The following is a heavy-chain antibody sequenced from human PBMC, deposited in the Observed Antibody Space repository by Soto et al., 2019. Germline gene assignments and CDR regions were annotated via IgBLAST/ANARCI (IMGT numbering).Heavy chain of an antibody. D-gene: IGHD3-10*01. V-gene: IGHV3-15*01. CDR3: TTLTVGVLGVIITGNY. Sequence: EVQLVESGGGLVKPGGSLRLSCAASGFTFSNAWMSWVRQAPGKGLEWVGRIKSKTDGGTTDYAAPVKGRFTISRDDSKNTLYLQMNSLKTEYTAVYYCTTLTVGVLGVIITGNYWGQGTLVTVSS. CDR2: IKSKTDGGTT. CDR1: GFTFSNAW. J-gene: IGHJ4*02.